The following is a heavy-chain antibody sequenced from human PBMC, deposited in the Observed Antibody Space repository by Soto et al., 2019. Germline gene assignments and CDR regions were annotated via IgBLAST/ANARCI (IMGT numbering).Heavy chain of an antibody. D-gene: IGHD3-10*01. CDR3: ARAPRGNYGYPSYFDY. CDR1: GGSISSYY. V-gene: IGHV4-59*01. J-gene: IGHJ4*02. CDR2: IYYSGST. Sequence: TSETLSLTCPVSGGSISSYYWSWIRQPPGKGLEWIGYIYYSGSTNYNPSLKSRVTISVDTSKNQFSLKLSSVTAADTAVYYCARAPRGNYGYPSYFDYWGQGTLVTVS.